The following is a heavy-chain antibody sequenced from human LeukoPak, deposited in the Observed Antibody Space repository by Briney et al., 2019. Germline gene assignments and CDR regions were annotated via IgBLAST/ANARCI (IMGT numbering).Heavy chain of an antibody. CDR3: ARVTTVTTSD. Sequence: TETLSLTCTVSGGSISSYYWSWIRQPPGKGLEWIGYIYYSGSTNYKPSLKSRVTISVDTSKNQFSLKLSSVTDADTAVYYCARVTTVTTSDWGQGTLVTVSS. V-gene: IGHV4-59*01. J-gene: IGHJ4*02. D-gene: IGHD4-17*01. CDR2: IYYSGST. CDR1: GGSISSYY.